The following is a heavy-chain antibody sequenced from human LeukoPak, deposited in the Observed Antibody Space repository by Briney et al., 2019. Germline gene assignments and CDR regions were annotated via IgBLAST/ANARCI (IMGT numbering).Heavy chain of an antibody. V-gene: IGHV5-51*01. CDR2: IDPGDSDT. J-gene: IGHJ4*02. Sequence: GESLKISCKGSGYSFTSYWTGWVRQMPGKGPEWMGIIDPGDSDTRYSPSFQGPVTISADKSISTAYLQWSSLKASDTAMYYCARRDFWSGYSFDYWGQGTLVTVSS. D-gene: IGHD3-3*01. CDR3: ARRDFWSGYSFDY. CDR1: GYSFTSYW.